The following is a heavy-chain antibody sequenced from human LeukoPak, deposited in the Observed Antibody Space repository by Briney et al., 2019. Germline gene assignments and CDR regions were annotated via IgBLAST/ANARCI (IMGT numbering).Heavy chain of an antibody. V-gene: IGHV4-39*07. Sequence: SETLSLTCTVSGGSISSSSYYWGWIRQPPGKGLEWIGSIYYSGSTYYNPSLKSRVAISIDTSKNQFSLKLSSVTAADTAVYYCARDSSSSDAFDIWGQGTMVTVSS. J-gene: IGHJ3*02. CDR3: ARDSSSSDAFDI. CDR1: GGSISSSSYY. CDR2: IYYSGST. D-gene: IGHD6-6*01.